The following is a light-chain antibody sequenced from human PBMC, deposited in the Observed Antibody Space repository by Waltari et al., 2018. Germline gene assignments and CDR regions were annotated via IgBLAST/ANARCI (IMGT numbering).Light chain of an antibody. V-gene: IGKV1-12*01. CDR1: HGISSW. CDR3: QQYNSVPPT. Sequence: DIQITQSPSSLSASVGDRVTVTCRASHGISSWLAWYQEKPGKAPNLLIYKASSLQSGVPSRFSVSGSGTDFTLTISSLQPEDFVTYYCQQYNSVPPTFGQGTKVEIK. J-gene: IGKJ1*01. CDR2: KAS.